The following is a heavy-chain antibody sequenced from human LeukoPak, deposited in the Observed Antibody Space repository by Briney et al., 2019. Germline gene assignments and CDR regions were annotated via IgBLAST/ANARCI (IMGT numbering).Heavy chain of an antibody. CDR3: ARGRYCSGHNCYFDY. CDR1: EFTFPSYE. V-gene: IGHV3-48*03. Sequence: GGSLRLSCAASEFTFPSYEMNWVRQAPGKGLEWISYISSTGNTIYYVDSVRGRFTISRDNARNSLYLQMNSLRAEDTAVYYCARGRYCSGHNCYFDYWGQGTLVTVSS. CDR2: ISSTGNTI. J-gene: IGHJ4*02. D-gene: IGHD2-15*01.